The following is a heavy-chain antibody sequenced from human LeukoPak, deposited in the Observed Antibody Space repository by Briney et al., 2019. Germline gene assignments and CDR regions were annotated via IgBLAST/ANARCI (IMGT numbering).Heavy chain of an antibody. J-gene: IGHJ4*02. CDR3: ARLGNLVGATTEEGFDY. Sequence: SETLSLTCTVSGGSISSSSYYWSWIRQPPGKGLEWIGYIYDSGSTNYNPSLKSRVTISVDTSKNQFSLKLSSVTAADTTVYYRARLGNLVGATTEEGFDYWSQGTLVTVSS. CDR2: IYDSGST. D-gene: IGHD1-26*01. V-gene: IGHV4-61*01. CDR1: GGSISSSSYY.